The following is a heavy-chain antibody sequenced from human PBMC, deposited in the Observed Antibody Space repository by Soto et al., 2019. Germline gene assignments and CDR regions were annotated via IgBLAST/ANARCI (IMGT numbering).Heavy chain of an antibody. CDR2: ISHGGSP. J-gene: IGHJ6*02. Sequence: QLKLQESGSGVVKHSQTLSLTCAVTGGSVSSGVFSWNWISQPPGQGLEWIGYISHGGSPHYTPSLRGRVSISVDRATNVISLNWTSMTPADTAVYFCARGHYYYAMDVWGQGTTVTVSS. V-gene: IGHV4-30-2*01. CDR1: GGSVSSGVFS. CDR3: ARGHYYYAMDV.